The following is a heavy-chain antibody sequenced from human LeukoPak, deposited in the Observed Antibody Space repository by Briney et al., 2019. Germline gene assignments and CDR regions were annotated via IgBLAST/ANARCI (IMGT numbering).Heavy chain of an antibody. CDR3: ARAAVVTGSTETFDP. CDR2: INPNSGGT. CDR1: GYTFTDYY. V-gene: IGHV1-2*02. Sequence: GASVKVSCKASGYTFTDYYMHWVRPAPGQGLEWMGWINPNSGGTNYAQKFQGRVTMTRDTSISTAYMELSSLRYDDTALYYCARAAVVTGSTETFDPWGQGTLVTVSS. D-gene: IGHD1-20*01. J-gene: IGHJ5*02.